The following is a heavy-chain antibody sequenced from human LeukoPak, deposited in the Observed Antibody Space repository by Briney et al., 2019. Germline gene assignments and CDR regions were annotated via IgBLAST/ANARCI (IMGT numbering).Heavy chain of an antibody. CDR2: IYHSGST. Sequence: NPSETLSLTCTVSGGSISSGGYYWSWIRQPPGKGLEWIGYIYHSGSTYYNPSLKSRVTISVDRSKNQFSLKLSSVTAADTAVYYCARAYPLKLGGSRYFDYWGQGTLVTVSS. D-gene: IGHD5-18*01. J-gene: IGHJ4*02. V-gene: IGHV4-30-2*01. CDR3: ARAYPLKLGGSRYFDY. CDR1: GGSISSGGYY.